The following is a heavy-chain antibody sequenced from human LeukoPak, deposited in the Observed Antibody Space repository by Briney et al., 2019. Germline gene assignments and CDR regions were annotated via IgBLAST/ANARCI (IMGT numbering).Heavy chain of an antibody. CDR3: ARSSTSYYYMDV. V-gene: IGHV4-59*02. D-gene: IGHD2-2*01. CDR2: IYYSGST. CDR1: GGSVSD. Sequence: SETLSLTCTISGGSVSDWSWIRQPPGKGLEWIGYIYYSGSTNYNPSLKSRVTISVDTSKNQFSLKLSSVTAADTAVYYCARSSTSYYYMDVWGKGTTVTVSS. J-gene: IGHJ6*03.